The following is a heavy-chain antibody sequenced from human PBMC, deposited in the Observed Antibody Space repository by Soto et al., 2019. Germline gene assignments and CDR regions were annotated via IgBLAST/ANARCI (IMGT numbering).Heavy chain of an antibody. CDR3: ARIEMDSIYFDY. V-gene: IGHV1-8*01. CDR1: GYTFTSYD. CDR2: MNPNSGNT. D-gene: IGHD2-8*01. Sequence: ASVKVSCKASGYTFTSYDINWVRQATGQGLEWMGWMNPNSGNTGYAQKFQGRVTMTRNTSISTAYMELSSLRSEDTAVYYCARIEMDSIYFDYWGQGTLVTVSS. J-gene: IGHJ4*02.